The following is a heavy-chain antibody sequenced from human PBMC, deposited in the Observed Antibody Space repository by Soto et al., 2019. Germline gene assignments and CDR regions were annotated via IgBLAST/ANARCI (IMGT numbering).Heavy chain of an antibody. CDR2: IHYSGSP. D-gene: IGHD4-17*01. V-gene: IGHV4-59*08. CDR1: GGSISCYY. CDR3: ARRYGSCFDY. Sequence: QVQLQESGPGLVKPSETLSLTCTVSGGSISCYYWSWIRQPPGKGLEWIGYIHYSGSPNYNPSLTYRVTIAVDTSKNQFSLELSSVTAADTEVYYCARRYGSCFDYWGQGTLVTVSS. J-gene: IGHJ4*02.